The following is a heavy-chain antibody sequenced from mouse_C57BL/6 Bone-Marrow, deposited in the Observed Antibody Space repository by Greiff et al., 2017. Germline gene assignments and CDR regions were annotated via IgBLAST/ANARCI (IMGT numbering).Heavy chain of an antibody. CDR2: ISSGSSTI. CDR1: GFTFSDYG. CDR3: ARGGFAY. Sequence: EVKLQESGGGLVKPGGFLKLSCAASGFTFSDYGMHWVRQAPEKGLEWVAYISSGSSTIYYADPVKGRFTISRDNAKNTLFLQMPSRRSEDTAMYYCARGGFAYWGQGTLVTVSA. V-gene: IGHV5-17*01. J-gene: IGHJ3*01.